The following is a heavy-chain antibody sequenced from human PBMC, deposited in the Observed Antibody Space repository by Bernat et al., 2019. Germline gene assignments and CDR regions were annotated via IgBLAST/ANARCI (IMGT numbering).Heavy chain of an antibody. CDR3: AKVIVATIISYYGMDV. CDR1: GFTFSSYA. Sequence: EVQLLESGGGLVQPGGSLRLSCAASGFTFSSYAMSWVRQAPGKGLEWVSAISGSGGSTYYADSVKGRFTISRDNSKNTLYLQMNSLRAEDTAVYYCAKVIVATIISYYGMDVWGQGTTVTASS. CDR2: ISGSGGST. V-gene: IGHV3-23*01. J-gene: IGHJ6*02. D-gene: IGHD5-12*01.